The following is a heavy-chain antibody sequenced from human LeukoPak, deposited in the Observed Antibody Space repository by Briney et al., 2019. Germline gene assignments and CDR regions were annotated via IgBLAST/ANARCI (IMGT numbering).Heavy chain of an antibody. CDR1: GYTFTDYY. D-gene: IGHD6-13*01. V-gene: IGHV1-2*02. J-gene: IGHJ4*02. Sequence: ASVKVSCNASGYTFTDYYMHWVRQAPGQGLEWMGWINPNSGGTNYAQKFQGRVTMTRDTSISTAYMELNRLRSDDTAVYYCARLYSARAFDYWGQGTLVTVSS. CDR3: ARLYSARAFDY. CDR2: INPNSGGT.